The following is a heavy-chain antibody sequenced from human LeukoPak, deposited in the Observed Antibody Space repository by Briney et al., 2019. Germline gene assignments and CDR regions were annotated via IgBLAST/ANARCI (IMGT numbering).Heavy chain of an antibody. CDR2: IYYSGST. D-gene: IGHD6-13*01. Sequence: PSETLSLTCTVSGGSISSGDYYWSWIRQPPGKGLEWIGYIYYSGSTYYNPSLKSRVTISVDTSKNQFSLELSSVTAADTAVYYCARVGSSWYHDAFDIWGQGTMVTVSS. CDR3: ARVGSSWYHDAFDI. V-gene: IGHV4-30-4*02. CDR1: GGSISSGDYY. J-gene: IGHJ3*02.